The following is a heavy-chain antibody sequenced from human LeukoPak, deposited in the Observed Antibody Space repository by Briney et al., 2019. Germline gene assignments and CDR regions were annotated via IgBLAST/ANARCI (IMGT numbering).Heavy chain of an antibody. Sequence: GESLKISCKASGYSFTSYWIGWVRQMPGKGLEWVGIIYPGDSDTRYSPSFQGQVTISADKSITTAYLHWSSLKASDTAMYYCARQYSSGPNNLGYWGQGTLVTVSS. CDR2: IYPGDSDT. CDR1: GYSFTSYW. J-gene: IGHJ4*02. D-gene: IGHD6-19*01. V-gene: IGHV5-51*01. CDR3: ARQYSSGPNNLGY.